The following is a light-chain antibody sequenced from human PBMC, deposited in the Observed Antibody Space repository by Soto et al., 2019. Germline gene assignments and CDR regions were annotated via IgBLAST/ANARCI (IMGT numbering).Light chain of an antibody. Sequence: QAVVTQPPSVSGAPGQRVTISCTGSSSNIGAGYDVHWYQQLPGTAPKLLIYASRNRPSGVPDRFSGSKSGTSASLAITGLQAEDEADYYCQSFDSSLSGFYVFGTGTKLTVL. CDR3: QSFDSSLSGFYV. CDR2: ASR. V-gene: IGLV1-40*01. J-gene: IGLJ1*01. CDR1: SSNIGAGYD.